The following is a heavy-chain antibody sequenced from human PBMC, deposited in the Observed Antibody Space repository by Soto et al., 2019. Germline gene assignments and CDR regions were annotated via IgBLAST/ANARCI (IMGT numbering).Heavy chain of an antibody. Sequence: PGGSLRLSCAASGFTFSSYGMHWVRPAPGKGLEWVAVISYDGSNKYYADSVKGRFTISRDNSKNTLYLQMNSLRAEDTAVYYCAKDLRQLAPRGPFDYWGQGTLVTVSS. CDR3: AKDLRQLAPRGPFDY. CDR2: ISYDGSNK. V-gene: IGHV3-30*18. D-gene: IGHD6-6*01. CDR1: GFTFSSYG. J-gene: IGHJ4*02.